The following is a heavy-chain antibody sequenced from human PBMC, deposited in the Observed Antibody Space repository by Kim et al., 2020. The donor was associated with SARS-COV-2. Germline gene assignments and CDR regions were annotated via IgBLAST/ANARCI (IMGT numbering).Heavy chain of an antibody. V-gene: IGHV3-30*18. CDR1: GFTFSSYG. Sequence: GGSLRLSCAASGFTFSSYGMHWVRQAPGKGLEWVAVISYDGSNKYYADSVKGRFTISRDNSKNTLYLQMNSLRAEDTAVYYCAKDLLRYYGSENYYYYYG. J-gene: IGHJ6*01. CDR3: AKDLLRYYGSENYYYYYG. CDR2: ISYDGSNK. D-gene: IGHD3-10*01.